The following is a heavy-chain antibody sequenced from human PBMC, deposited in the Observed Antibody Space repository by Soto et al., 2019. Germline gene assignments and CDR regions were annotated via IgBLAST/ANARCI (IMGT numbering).Heavy chain of an antibody. D-gene: IGHD5-12*01. CDR1: GFTFSGDW. Sequence: EVQLVESGGGLVQPGGSLRLSCAASGFTFSGDWMHWVRQAAGKGLVWVSRINMDGSSTNYADSVKGRFTISRDNAKNTLALQMNSLRVDDTAVYYCARGLRGLYHYAYWGQGALVTVS. J-gene: IGHJ4*02. CDR3: ARGLRGLYHYAY. V-gene: IGHV3-74*01. CDR2: INMDGSST.